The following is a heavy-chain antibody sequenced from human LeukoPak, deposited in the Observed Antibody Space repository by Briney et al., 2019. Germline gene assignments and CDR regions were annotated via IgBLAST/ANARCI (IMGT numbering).Heavy chain of an antibody. V-gene: IGHV4-30-4*08. CDR3: ARALGYCSSTRCYTVDY. Sequence: SQTLSLTCTVSGGSISSGDYYWSWIRQPPWKGLEWIGYIYYSGSTYYNPSLKSRVTISVDTSKNQFSLKLSSVTAADTAVYYCARALGYCSSTRCYTVDYWGQGTLVTVSS. CDR1: GGSISSGDYY. CDR2: IYYSGST. J-gene: IGHJ4*02. D-gene: IGHD2-2*02.